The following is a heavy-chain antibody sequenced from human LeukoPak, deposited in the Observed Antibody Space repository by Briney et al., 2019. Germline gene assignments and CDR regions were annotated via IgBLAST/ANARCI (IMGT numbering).Heavy chain of an antibody. Sequence: GGSLRLSCAASGFTFSSYAMHWVRQAPGKGLEYASAISSNGGSTYYANSVKGRFTISRDNSKNTLYLQMGSLRAEDMAVYYCARGYSGYDRKLDYWGQGTLVTVSS. CDR1: GFTFSSYA. CDR2: ISSNGGST. V-gene: IGHV3-64*01. D-gene: IGHD5-12*01. J-gene: IGHJ4*02. CDR3: ARGYSGYDRKLDY.